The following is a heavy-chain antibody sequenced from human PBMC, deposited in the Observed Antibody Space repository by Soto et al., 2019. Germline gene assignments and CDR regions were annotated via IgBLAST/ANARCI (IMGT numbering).Heavy chain of an antibody. J-gene: IGHJ6*02. V-gene: IGHV1-8*01. D-gene: IGHD6-6*01. CDR1: GYSFTNND. Sequence: ASVKVSCKASGYSFTNNDVTWVRQATGQGLEWMGWMNPGSGDTGYAQKFQGRVTMTRDISIATAYMELSSLRSDDTAIYYCARDPYLWYSSSFDYYYYYGMDVWGQGTTVTVS. CDR3: ARDPYLWYSSSFDYYYYYGMDV. CDR2: MNPGSGDT.